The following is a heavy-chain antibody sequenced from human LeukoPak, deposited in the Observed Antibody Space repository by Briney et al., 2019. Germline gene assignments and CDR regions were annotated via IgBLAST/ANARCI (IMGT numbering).Heavy chain of an antibody. J-gene: IGHJ6*03. CDR1: GGSISSGDYY. Sequence: PSETLSLTCTVSGGSISSGDYYWSWIRQPPGKGLEWIGYIYYSGSTYYNPSLKSRVTISVDTSKNQFSLKLSSVTAADTAVYYCARDNLYCSSTSCYDRSFYYYYMDVWGKGTTVTVSS. D-gene: IGHD2-2*01. V-gene: IGHV4-30-4*08. CDR2: IYYSGST. CDR3: ARDNLYCSSTSCYDRSFYYYYMDV.